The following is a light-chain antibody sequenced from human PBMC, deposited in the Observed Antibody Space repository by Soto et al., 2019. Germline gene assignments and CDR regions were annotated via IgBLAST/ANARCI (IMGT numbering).Light chain of an antibody. CDR2: AAS. CDR1: QGIRND. V-gene: IGKV1-17*01. J-gene: IGKJ3*01. CDR3: LQHNSYPFT. Sequence: DIPMTQSPSSLSASVGDRVTITCRASQGIRNDLGWYQQKPGKAPKRLIYAASSLQSGVPSRFXXXXXXTXXXXXXXXXXPEDFATYYCLQHNSYPFTFGPGTKVDXK.